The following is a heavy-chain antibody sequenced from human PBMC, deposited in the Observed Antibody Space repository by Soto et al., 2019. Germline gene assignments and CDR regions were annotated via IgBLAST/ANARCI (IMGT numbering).Heavy chain of an antibody. CDR3: ARDPPEWELPEDY. V-gene: IGHV3-74*01. J-gene: IGHJ4*02. CDR2: INNDGSTT. CDR1: GFTFSTYW. D-gene: IGHD1-26*01. Sequence: GGSLRLSCAASGFTFSTYWMHWVRQAPGKGLVWVSRINNDGSTTSYADSVKGRFTISRDNAQNTLYLQMDSLRAEDTAVYYCARDPPEWELPEDYWGQGTLVTVSS.